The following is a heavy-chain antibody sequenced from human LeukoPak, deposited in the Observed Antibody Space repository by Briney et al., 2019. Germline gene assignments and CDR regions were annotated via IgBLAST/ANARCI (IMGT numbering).Heavy chain of an antibody. J-gene: IGHJ6*02. V-gene: IGHV3-30*18. CDR2: ISYDGSNK. CDR1: GFTFSSYG. Sequence: QPGRSLRLSCAASGFTFSSYGMHWVRQAPGKGLEWVAVISYDGSNKYYADSVKGRFTISRDNSKNTLYLQMNSLRAEDTAVYYCAKGGSSERSNYYGMDVWGQGTTVTVSS. CDR3: AKGGSSERSNYYGMDV. D-gene: IGHD3-10*01.